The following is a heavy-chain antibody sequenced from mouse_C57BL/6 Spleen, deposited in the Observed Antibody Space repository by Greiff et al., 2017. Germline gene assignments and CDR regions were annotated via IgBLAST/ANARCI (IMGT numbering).Heavy chain of an antibody. J-gene: IGHJ4*01. D-gene: IGHD2-2*01. CDR2: IDPSDSYT. Sequence: VQLQQPGAELVMPGASVKLSCKASGYTFTSYWMHWVKQRPGQGLEWIGEIDPSDSYTNYNQKFKGKSTLTVDKSSSTAYMQLSSLTSEDSAVYYCARRGYHYYAMDYWGQGTSVTVSS. CDR3: ARRGYHYYAMDY. V-gene: IGHV1-69*01. CDR1: GYTFTSYW.